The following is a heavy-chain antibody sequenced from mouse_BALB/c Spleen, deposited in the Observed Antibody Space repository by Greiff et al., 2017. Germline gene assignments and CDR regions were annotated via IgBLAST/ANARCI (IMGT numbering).Heavy chain of an antibody. D-gene: IGHD2-4*01. CDR3: TRRRYDCDGAWFAY. CDR1: GYTFTSYW. CDR2: IYPGSGST. J-gene: IGHJ3*01. Sequence: LQQPGSELVRPGASVKLSCKASGYTFTSYWMHWVKQRHGQGLEWIGNIYPGSGSTNYDEKFKSKGTLTVDTSSSTAYMHLSSLTSEDSAVYYCTRRRYDCDGAWFAYWGQGTLVTVSA. V-gene: IGHV1S22*01.